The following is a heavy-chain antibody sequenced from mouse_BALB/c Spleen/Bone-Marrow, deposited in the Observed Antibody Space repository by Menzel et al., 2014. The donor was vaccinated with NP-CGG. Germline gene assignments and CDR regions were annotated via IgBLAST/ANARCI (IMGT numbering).Heavy chain of an antibody. CDR3: ASGEYYAMDY. CDR1: GFNIKDTY. V-gene: IGHV14-3*02. Sequence: VQLQQPGAELVKPGASVKLSCTASGFNIKDTYMHWVKQRPEQGLEWIGRIDPANGNTKYDPKFQGKATITADTSSNTAYLQLSSLTSEDTAVYYCASGEYYAMDYWGQGTSVTVSS. J-gene: IGHJ4*01. CDR2: IDPANGNT.